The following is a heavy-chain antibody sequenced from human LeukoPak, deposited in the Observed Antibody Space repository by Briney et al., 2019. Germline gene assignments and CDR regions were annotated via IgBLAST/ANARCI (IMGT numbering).Heavy chain of an antibody. J-gene: IGHJ4*02. V-gene: IGHV3-53*01. D-gene: IGHD3-3*01. CDR1: GFTVSSNY. CDR2: IYSGGST. Sequence: GGSLRLSCAASGFTVSSNYMSWVRQAPGKGLEWVSVIYSGGSTNYADSVKGRFTISRDIAMNTLYLQMNSLRAEDTGVYYCAKDHYWSIDYWGRGTLVTVSS. CDR3: AKDHYWSIDY.